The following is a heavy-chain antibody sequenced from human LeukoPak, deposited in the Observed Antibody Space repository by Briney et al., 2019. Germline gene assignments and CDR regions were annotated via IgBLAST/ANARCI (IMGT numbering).Heavy chain of an antibody. CDR1: GGSISSGSYY. CDR2: IYTSGST. V-gene: IGHV4-61*02. Sequence: PSETLSLTCTVSGGSISSGSYYWSWIRQPAGKGLEWIGRIYTSGSTNYNPSLKSRVTISVDTSKNQFSLKLSSVTAADTAVYYCARGEGYQLLDNWFDPWGQGTLVTVSS. D-gene: IGHD2-2*01. CDR3: ARGEGYQLLDNWFDP. J-gene: IGHJ5*02.